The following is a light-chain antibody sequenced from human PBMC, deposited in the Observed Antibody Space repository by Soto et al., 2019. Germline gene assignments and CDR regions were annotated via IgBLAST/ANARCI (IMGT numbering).Light chain of an antibody. J-gene: IGKJ2*01. CDR1: QSVSSN. V-gene: IGKV3D-15*01. CDR3: QQYNDWPPKQYT. Sequence: EIVMTQSPATLSVSPGERATLSCWASQSVSSNLAGYQQKPGQAPRLLLYGASSRATGIPARFSGSGSGTEFTLTISSLQSEDFAVYYCQQYNDWPPKQYTFGQGTRLEIK. CDR2: GAS.